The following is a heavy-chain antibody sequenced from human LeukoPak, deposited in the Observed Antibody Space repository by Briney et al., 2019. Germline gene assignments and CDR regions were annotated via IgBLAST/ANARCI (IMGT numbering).Heavy chain of an antibody. CDR1: GFTFSSYN. J-gene: IGHJ4*02. V-gene: IGHV3-48*01. CDR3: ATSYDILIGYFGS. Sequence: GGSLRLSCAASGFTFSSYNMNWVRQAPGKGLEWVSYISSGSMTISYADSVKGRFTISRDNAKNSLYLQMNSLRAEDTAVYYCATSYDILIGYFGSWGQGTLVTVSS. D-gene: IGHD3-9*01. CDR2: ISSGSMTI.